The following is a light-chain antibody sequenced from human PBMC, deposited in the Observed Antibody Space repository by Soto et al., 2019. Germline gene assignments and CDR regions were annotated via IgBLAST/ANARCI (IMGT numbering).Light chain of an antibody. CDR1: QSIRSR. CDR3: QQHNDWPLT. Sequence: EITMTQSPATLSVSPGERATLSCRASQSIRSRLVWYQKQPGKAPTLLIHATSTRATGVPARFSGSGSGTKFTLTIRRLQSEDFALYYCQQHNDWPLTFGGGTQVEIK. J-gene: IGKJ4*01. CDR2: ATS. V-gene: IGKV3-15*01.